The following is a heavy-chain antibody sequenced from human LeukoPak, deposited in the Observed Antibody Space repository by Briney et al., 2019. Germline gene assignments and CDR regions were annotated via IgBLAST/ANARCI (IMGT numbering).Heavy chain of an antibody. D-gene: IGHD4-17*01. V-gene: IGHV4-59*01. J-gene: IGHJ5*02. CDR2: IYYSGST. CDR3: ARTLPTNWFDP. CDR1: GGSISSYY. Sequence: SETLSLTCTVSGGSISSYYWSWIRQPPGKGLEWIGYIYYSGSTNYNPSLKSRVTISVDTSKSQFSLKLSSVTAADTAVYYCARTLPTNWFDPWGQGTLVTVSS.